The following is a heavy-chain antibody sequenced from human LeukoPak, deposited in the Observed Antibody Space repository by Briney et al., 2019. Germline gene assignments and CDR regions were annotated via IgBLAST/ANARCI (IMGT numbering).Heavy chain of an antibody. D-gene: IGHD6-13*01. Sequence: SEILSLTCTVSGGSISSYYWSWIRQPPGKGLEWIGYIYYSGSTNYNPSLKSRVTISVDTSKNQFSLKLSSVTAADTAVYYCAREVTGLAAAGGDAFDIWGQGTMVTVSS. J-gene: IGHJ3*02. CDR2: IYYSGST. V-gene: IGHV4-59*01. CDR3: AREVTGLAAAGGDAFDI. CDR1: GGSISSYY.